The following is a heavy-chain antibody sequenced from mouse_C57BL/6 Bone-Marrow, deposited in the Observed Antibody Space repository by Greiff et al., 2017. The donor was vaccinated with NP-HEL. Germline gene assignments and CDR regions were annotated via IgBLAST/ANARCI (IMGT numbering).Heavy chain of an antibody. Sequence: VQLQQPGAALVKPGDSVKMSCKASGYTFTSYWITWVKQRPGQGLEWIGDIYPGSGSTNYNEKFKSKATLTVDTSYSTAYMQLSSLTSEDSAVYYCARDLLLRPWYFDVWGTGTTVTVSS. CDR2: IYPGSGST. J-gene: IGHJ1*03. CDR1: GYTFTSYW. V-gene: IGHV1-55*01. CDR3: ARDLLLRPWYFDV. D-gene: IGHD1-1*01.